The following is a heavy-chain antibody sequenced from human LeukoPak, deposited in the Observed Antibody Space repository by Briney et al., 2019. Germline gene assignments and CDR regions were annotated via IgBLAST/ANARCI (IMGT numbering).Heavy chain of an antibody. V-gene: IGHV3-7*01. CDR2: IKQDGSEK. CDR1: GFTFSSYW. D-gene: IGHD2-2*03. J-gene: IGHJ3*02. CDR3: ARVLDIVVVPAADDAFDI. Sequence: PGGSLRLSCAASGFTFSSYWMSWVRQAPGKGLEWVANIKQDGSEKYYVDSVKGRFTISRDNAKNSLYLQMNSLRAEGTAVYYCARVLDIVVVPAADDAFDIWGQGTMVTVSS.